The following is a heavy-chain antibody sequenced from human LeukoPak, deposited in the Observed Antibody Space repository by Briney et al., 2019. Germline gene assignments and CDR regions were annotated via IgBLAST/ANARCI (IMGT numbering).Heavy chain of an antibody. V-gene: IGHV3-53*01. D-gene: IGHD1-1*01. CDR1: GFSDSSYY. J-gene: IGHJ4*02. CDR2: IFRDGST. CDR3: ATETWKD. Sequence: GGSLRLSCAASGFSDSSYYMSWVRQAPGKGLEWVSAIFRDGSTSHADSVEGRFTISRDNSRNTVYLQMNSLRAEDTAVYYCATETWKDWGQGTLVTVSS.